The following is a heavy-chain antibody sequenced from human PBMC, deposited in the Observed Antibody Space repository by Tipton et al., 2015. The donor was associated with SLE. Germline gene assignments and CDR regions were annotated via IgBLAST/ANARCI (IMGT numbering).Heavy chain of an antibody. Sequence: TLSLTCTVSGDSISGQYWSWIRRPPGKGREWSGYIYYSGTTNYNPSLKRRVTISVDTSKNQFSLKLTSVTAADTAVYYRARGGASSKWLDPWGQGTLVTVSS. J-gene: IGHJ5*02. CDR2: IYYSGTT. CDR3: ARGGASSKWLDP. V-gene: IGHV4-59*11. CDR1: GDSISGQY. D-gene: IGHD6-6*01.